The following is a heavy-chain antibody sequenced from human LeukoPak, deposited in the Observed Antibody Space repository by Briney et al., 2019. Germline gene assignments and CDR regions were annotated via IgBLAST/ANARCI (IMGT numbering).Heavy chain of an antibody. V-gene: IGHV3-21*01. Sequence: GGSLRLSCAASGFTFSSYSMNWVRQAPGKGLEWVSSISSSSSYIYYADSVKGRFTISRDNAKNSLYLQMNSLRAEDTAVYYCARANYYDSSGYRAPLRWGQGTPVTVSS. CDR3: ARANYYDSSGYRAPLR. J-gene: IGHJ4*02. CDR1: GFTFSSYS. D-gene: IGHD3-22*01. CDR2: ISSSSSYI.